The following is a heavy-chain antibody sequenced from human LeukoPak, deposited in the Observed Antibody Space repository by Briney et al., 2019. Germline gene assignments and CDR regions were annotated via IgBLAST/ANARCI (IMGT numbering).Heavy chain of an antibody. V-gene: IGHV4-4*07. CDR3: MRDGPSWGLL. J-gene: IGHJ1*01. Sequence: ETLSLTCTVSGISINPYYWTWIRQPAGKGLEWIGRIIYTTGSTNYKPSLSSRVTMSVDTSKNQISLKLTYVTAADTAMYYCMRDGPSWGLLWGLGTLVTVSS. CDR1: GISINPYY. D-gene: IGHD3-16*01. CDR2: IIYTTGST.